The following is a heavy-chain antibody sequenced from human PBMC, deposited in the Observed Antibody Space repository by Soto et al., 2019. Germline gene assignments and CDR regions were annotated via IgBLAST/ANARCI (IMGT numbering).Heavy chain of an antibody. CDR3: ASRYCSSTSCLLDYYYYYMDV. CDR2: ISSSSSYI. D-gene: IGHD2-2*01. CDR1: GFTFSSYS. V-gene: IGHV3-21*01. Sequence: EVQLVESGGGLVKPGGSLRLSCAASGFTFSSYSMNWVRQAPGKGLEWVSSISSSSSYIYYADSVKGRFTISRDNANNYLYLQMNSLRAEDTAVYYCASRYCSSTSCLLDYYYYYMDVWGKGTTVTVSS. J-gene: IGHJ6*03.